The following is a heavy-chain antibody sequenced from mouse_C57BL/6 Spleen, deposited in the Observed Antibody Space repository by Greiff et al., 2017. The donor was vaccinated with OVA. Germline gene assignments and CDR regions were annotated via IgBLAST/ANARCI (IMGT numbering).Heavy chain of an antibody. J-gene: IGHJ1*03. CDR3: ARGHYYGSNLDFDV. D-gene: IGHD1-1*01. CDR1: GFTFSDYG. Sequence: EVHLVESGGGLVKPGGSLKLSCAASGFTFSDYGMHWVRQAPEKGLEWVAYISSGSSTIAYADTVKGRFTISRYNANNTRFLQMSSLRSEDTAMYYCARGHYYGSNLDFDVWGTGTTVTVAS. CDR2: ISSGSSTI. V-gene: IGHV5-17*01.